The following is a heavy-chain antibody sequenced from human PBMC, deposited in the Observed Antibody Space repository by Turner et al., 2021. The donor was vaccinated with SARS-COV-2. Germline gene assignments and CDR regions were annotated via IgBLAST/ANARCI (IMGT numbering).Heavy chain of an antibody. V-gene: IGHV4-39*01. J-gene: IGHJ4*02. CDR1: GGSISSSSYF. CDR3: ARQAAGQGLDY. Sequence: QVQLQESGPGLVKPSETLSLTCTVSGGSISSSSYFWGWIRQPPTKELEWIGSIYYSGTTYYNPSLKSRVSLSIDPSKNQFPLNLTSVTAADTALFYCARQAAGQGLDYWGRGILVTVSS. CDR2: IYYSGTT. D-gene: IGHD3-10*01.